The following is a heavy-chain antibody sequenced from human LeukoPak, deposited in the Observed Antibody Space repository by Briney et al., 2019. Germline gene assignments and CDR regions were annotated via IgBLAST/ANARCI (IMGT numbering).Heavy chain of an antibody. V-gene: IGHV1-69*13. CDR3: ANTDSSDSNLNNYYYGMDV. Sequence: GASAKVSCKASGGTFISYAISWVRQAPGQGLEWMGGIIPIFGTANYAQKFQGRVTITADESTSTAYMELSSLRSEDTAVYYCANTDSSDSNLNNYYYGMDVWGQGTTVTVSS. D-gene: IGHD2-21*01. CDR2: IIPIFGTA. J-gene: IGHJ6*02. CDR1: GGTFISYA.